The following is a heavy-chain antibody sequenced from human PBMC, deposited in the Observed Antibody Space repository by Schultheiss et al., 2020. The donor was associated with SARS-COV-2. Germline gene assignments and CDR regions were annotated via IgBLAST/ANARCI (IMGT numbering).Heavy chain of an antibody. Sequence: SETLSLTCTVSGGSISSYYWSWIRQPPGKGLEWIGYIYYSGSTNYNPSLKSRVTISVDTSKNQFSLKLSSVTAADTAVYYCTSLPGGDGYRGYADWGQGTLVTVSS. CDR3: TSLPGGDGYRGYAD. CDR2: IYYSGST. V-gene: IGHV4-59*12. J-gene: IGHJ4*02. D-gene: IGHD5-24*01. CDR1: GGSISSYY.